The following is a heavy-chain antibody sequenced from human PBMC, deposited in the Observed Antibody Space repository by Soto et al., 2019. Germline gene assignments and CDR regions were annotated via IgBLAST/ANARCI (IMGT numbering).Heavy chain of an antibody. CDR3: ARGRYCLTGSCFPNWFDS. CDR1: GYSISTFDYF. CDR2: IYKSATT. V-gene: IGHV4-30-4*01. D-gene: IGHD2-15*01. J-gene: IGHJ5*01. Sequence: SLTCSVSGYSISTFDYFWAWIRQPPGQTLEYIGYIYKSATTYYNPSFESRVTISLDTSKSQFSLTVTSVTAGDTAVYFCARGRYCLTGSCFPNWFDSWGRGTLVTVSS.